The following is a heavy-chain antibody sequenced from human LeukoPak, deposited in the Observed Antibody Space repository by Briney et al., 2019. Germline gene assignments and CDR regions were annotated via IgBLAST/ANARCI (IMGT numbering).Heavy chain of an antibody. CDR1: GFTFSTYW. CDR2: IKQDGSEK. CDR3: VLRGVVKPY. D-gene: IGHD3-10*01. V-gene: IGHV3-7*01. J-gene: IGHJ4*02. Sequence: GSLRLSCAASGFTFSTYWMSWVRQAPGKGLEWVANIKQDGSEKYYVDSVKGRLTISRDNAKNSLYLQMNSLRAEDTALYYCVLRGVVKPYWGQGTLVTVSS.